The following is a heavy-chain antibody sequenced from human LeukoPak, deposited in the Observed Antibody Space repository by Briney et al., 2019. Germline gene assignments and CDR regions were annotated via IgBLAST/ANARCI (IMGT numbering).Heavy chain of an antibody. Sequence: ASVKVSCKASGYTFTNYYIHWVRQAPGQGLEWMGWINTNTGNPTYAQGFTGRFVFSLDTSVSTAYLQISSLKAEDTAVYYCARDPPRGSYGNWFDPWGQGTLVTVSS. V-gene: IGHV7-4-1*02. J-gene: IGHJ5*02. CDR1: GYTFTNYY. CDR3: ARDPPRGSYGNWFDP. CDR2: INTNTGNP. D-gene: IGHD3-16*01.